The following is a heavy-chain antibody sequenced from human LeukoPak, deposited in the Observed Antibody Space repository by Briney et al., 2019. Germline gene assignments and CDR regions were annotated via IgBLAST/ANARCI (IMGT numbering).Heavy chain of an antibody. Sequence: SETLSLTCTVSGGSVSSGSYYWSWIRQPPGKGLEWIGYIYYSGSTNYNPSLKSRVTISVDTSKNQFSLKLSSVTAADTAVYYCARDLPWGAYCGGDCSAGWFDPWGQGTLVTVSS. CDR2: IYYSGST. D-gene: IGHD2-21*02. CDR1: GGSVSSGSYY. V-gene: IGHV4-61*01. CDR3: ARDLPWGAYCGGDCSAGWFDP. J-gene: IGHJ5*02.